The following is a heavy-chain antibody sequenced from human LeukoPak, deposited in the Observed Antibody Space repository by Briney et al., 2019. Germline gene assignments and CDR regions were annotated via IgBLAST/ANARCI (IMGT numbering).Heavy chain of an antibody. CDR3: ARDPDTAMVPDY. CDR1: GFTFSSYG. CDR2: IWYDGSNK. D-gene: IGHD5-18*01. J-gene: IGHJ4*02. V-gene: IGHV3-33*01. Sequence: GGSLRLSCAASGFTFSSYGMHWVRQAPGKGLEWVAVIWYDGSNKYYADSVKGRFTISRDNPKNTLYLQMNSLRAEDTAVYYCARDPDTAMVPDYWGQGTLVTVSS.